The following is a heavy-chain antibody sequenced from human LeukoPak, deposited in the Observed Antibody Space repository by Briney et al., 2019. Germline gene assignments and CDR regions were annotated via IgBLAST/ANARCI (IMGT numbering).Heavy chain of an antibody. CDR2: IGSSDSTT. D-gene: IGHD3-22*01. V-gene: IGHV3-48*03. CDR3: ARETRGRYYDSSGPDH. Sequence: GGSLRLSCAASGFTFRSYEMNWVRQAPGKGLEWVSYIGSSDSTTHYADSVKGRFTISRDNAKNSLYLQMNSLRVEDMGVYYCARETRGRYYDSSGPDHWGQGTLVTVSS. CDR1: GFTFRSYE. J-gene: IGHJ5*02.